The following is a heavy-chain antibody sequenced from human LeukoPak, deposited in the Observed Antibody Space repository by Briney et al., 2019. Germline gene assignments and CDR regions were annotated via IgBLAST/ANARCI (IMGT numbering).Heavy chain of an antibody. CDR1: GFTFSSYS. CDR3: ARADIIVLMVYAPLDY. Sequence: GGSLRLSCAASGFTFSSYSMNWVRQAPGKGLEWVSSISSSSSYIYYADSVKGRFTISRDNAKNSLYLQMNSLRAEDTAVYYCARADIIVLMVYAPLDYWGQGTLVTVSS. D-gene: IGHD2-8*01. V-gene: IGHV3-21*01. CDR2: ISSSSSYI. J-gene: IGHJ4*02.